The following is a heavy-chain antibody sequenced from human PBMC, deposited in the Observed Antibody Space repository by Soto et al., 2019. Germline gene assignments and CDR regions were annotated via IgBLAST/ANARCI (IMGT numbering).Heavy chain of an antibody. CDR1: GFTFSSYA. V-gene: IGHV3-23*01. CDR2: ISGSGGST. J-gene: IGHJ5*02. Sequence: PGGSLRLSCAASGFTFSSYAMSWVRQAPGKGLEWVSAISGSGGSTYYADSVKGRFTISRDNSKNTLYLQMNSLRAEDTAVYYCAKDMRADQHDCSSTSCYFHWFDPWGQGTLVTVSS. CDR3: AKDMRADQHDCSSTSCYFHWFDP. D-gene: IGHD2-2*01.